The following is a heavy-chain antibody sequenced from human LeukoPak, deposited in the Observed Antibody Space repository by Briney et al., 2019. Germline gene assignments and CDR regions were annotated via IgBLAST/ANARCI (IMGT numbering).Heavy chain of an antibody. CDR1: GYIFTDYG. J-gene: IGHJ4*02. V-gene: IGHV1-18*01. CDR2: IIPYTGNT. Sequence: ASVKVSCKAFGYIFTDYGFSWVRHAPGQGLEWMGWIIPYTGNTNHAQKFQGRLTMTADTSTSTAYMELRSLRSDDTAVYYCARVLRYDFWSAYYFDYWGQGTLVTVSS. CDR3: ARVLRYDFWSAYYFDY. D-gene: IGHD3-3*01.